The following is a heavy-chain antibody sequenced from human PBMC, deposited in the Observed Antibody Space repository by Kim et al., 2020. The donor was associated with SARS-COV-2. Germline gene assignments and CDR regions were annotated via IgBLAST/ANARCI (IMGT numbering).Heavy chain of an antibody. CDR2: ISGSGGST. V-gene: IGHV3-23*01. CDR3: AKDLGFGECPLCDY. D-gene: IGHD3-10*01. CDR1: GFTFSSYA. Sequence: GGSLRLSCAASGFTFSSYAMSWVRQAPGKGLEWVSAISGSGGSTYYADSVKGRFTISRDNSKNTLYLQMNSLRAEDTAVYHCAKDLGFGECPLCDYWGQGTLVTVSS. J-gene: IGHJ4*02.